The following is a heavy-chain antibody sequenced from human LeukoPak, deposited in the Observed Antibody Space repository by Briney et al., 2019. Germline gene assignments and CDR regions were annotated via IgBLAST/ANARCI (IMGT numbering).Heavy chain of an antibody. Sequence: PGGSLRLSCAVSGFTFSTYWMYWVRQAPGEGLVWVSRIDSDGSSTRYADSVKGRFTISRDNAKNTLYLQMNSLRPDDTALYYCSTDPRLLIYWGHGTLVTVSS. CDR3: STDPRLLIY. D-gene: IGHD2-8*01. V-gene: IGHV3-74*01. CDR1: GFTFSTYW. CDR2: IDSDGSST. J-gene: IGHJ4*01.